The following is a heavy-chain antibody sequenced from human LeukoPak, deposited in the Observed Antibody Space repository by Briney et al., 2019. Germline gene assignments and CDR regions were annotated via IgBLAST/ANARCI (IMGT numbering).Heavy chain of an antibody. CDR1: GGSISSGDYY. V-gene: IGHV4-31*01. J-gene: IGHJ6*02. CDR3: ARTMTTRYYYYGMDV. Sequence: SQTLSLTCTVSGGSISSGDYYWSWIRQPPGKGLEWIGYIYYSGSTYYNPSLKSQVTISVDTSKNQFSLKLSSVTAADTAVYYCARTMTTRYYYYGMDVWGQGTTVTVSS. CDR2: IYYSGST. D-gene: IGHD3-22*01.